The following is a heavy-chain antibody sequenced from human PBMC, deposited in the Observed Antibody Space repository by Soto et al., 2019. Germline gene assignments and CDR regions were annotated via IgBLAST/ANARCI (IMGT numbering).Heavy chain of an antibody. Sequence: GPTLVPPTHPLTLTCPFSGFSLSTSGVGVGWIRQPPGRALEWLALIYWNDDKRYSPSLKSRLTITKDTSKNQVVLTMTNMDPVDTATYYCARRPGGWFDPWGQGTLVTVSS. CDR2: IYWNDDK. D-gene: IGHD3-10*01. CDR1: GFSLSTSGVG. CDR3: ARRPGGWFDP. V-gene: IGHV2-5*01. J-gene: IGHJ5*02.